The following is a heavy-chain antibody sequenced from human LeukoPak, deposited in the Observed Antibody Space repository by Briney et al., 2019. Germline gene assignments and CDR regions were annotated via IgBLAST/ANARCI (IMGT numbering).Heavy chain of an antibody. D-gene: IGHD2-15*01. V-gene: IGHV3-66*01. Sequence: GGSLRLSCAASGFTFRSYWMHWARQAPGKGLEWVSVIYSGGSTYYADSVKGRFTISRDNSKNTLYLQMNSLRAEDTAVYYCARFNTAAEYFQHWGQGTLVTVSS. CDR3: ARFNTAAEYFQH. CDR1: GFTFRSYW. J-gene: IGHJ1*01. CDR2: IYSGGST.